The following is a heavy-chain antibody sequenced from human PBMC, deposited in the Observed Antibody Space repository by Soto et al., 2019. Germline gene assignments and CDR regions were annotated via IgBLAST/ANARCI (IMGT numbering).Heavy chain of an antibody. V-gene: IGHV3-30*18. Sequence: PGGSLRLSCAGSGFSFDAYGMHWVRQAPGKGLEWLTTASFDSKNKYYIDSVEGRFTISRDNSKNMLFLQMNSLRHEDTAVYYCAKESVETSYSYYGMDVWGPGTTVTVSS. J-gene: IGHJ6*02. CDR2: ASFDSKNK. CDR3: AKESVETSYSYYGMDV. D-gene: IGHD4-4*01. CDR1: GFSFDAYG.